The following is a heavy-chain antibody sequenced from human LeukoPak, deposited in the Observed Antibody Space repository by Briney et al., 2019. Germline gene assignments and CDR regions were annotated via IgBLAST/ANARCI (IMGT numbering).Heavy chain of an antibody. J-gene: IGHJ4*02. CDR1: GFTFSSYW. CDR2: IKQDGSEK. D-gene: IGHD3-22*01. V-gene: IGHV3-7*01. CDR3: ARGQLYYDSSGFDY. Sequence: GSLRLSCAASGFTFSSYWMSWVRQAPGKGLEWVANIKQDGSEKYYVDSVKGRFTISRDNAKNSLYLQMNSLRAEDTAVYYCARGQLYYDSSGFDYWGQGTLVTVSS.